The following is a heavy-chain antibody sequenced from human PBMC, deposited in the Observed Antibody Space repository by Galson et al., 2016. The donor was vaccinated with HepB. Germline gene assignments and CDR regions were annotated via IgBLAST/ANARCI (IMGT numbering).Heavy chain of an antibody. D-gene: IGHD1-14*01. V-gene: IGHV1-46*01. CDR2: INPSGSST. CDR1: GYTFTSYY. J-gene: IGHJ4*02. Sequence: SVKVSCKASGYTFTSYYMHWVRQAPGQGLEWMGIINPSGSSTSYEQKFQGRVTMTRDTSTSTVYMELSSLRSDDTAVYYCAGSFGGLEPHYWGRGTLVTVSS. CDR3: AGSFGGLEPHY.